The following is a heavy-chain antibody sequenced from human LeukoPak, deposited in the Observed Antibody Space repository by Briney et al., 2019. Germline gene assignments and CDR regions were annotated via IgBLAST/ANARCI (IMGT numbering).Heavy chain of an antibody. CDR2: IDTSGNT. Sequence: PSETLSLTCTVSGGSISSYYWSWIRQPAGKGLEWIGRIDTSGNTNYKPSLKSRVTMSVDTSKNQFSLKLNSVTAADTAVYYCARVSSSWYQDWYFDLWGRGTLVTVSP. CDR3: ARVSSSWYQDWYFDL. V-gene: IGHV4-4*07. CDR1: GGSISSYY. J-gene: IGHJ2*01. D-gene: IGHD6-13*01.